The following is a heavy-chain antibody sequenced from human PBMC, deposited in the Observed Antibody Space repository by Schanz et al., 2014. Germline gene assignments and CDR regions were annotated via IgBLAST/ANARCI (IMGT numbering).Heavy chain of an antibody. V-gene: IGHV1-2*02. D-gene: IGHD6-13*01. CDR1: GYTFVGYY. CDR2: INPDSGDT. Sequence: QVQLVQSGPEVKKPGASVRVSCQASGYTFVGYYIHWLRQAPGQGLEWMGWINPDSGDTNYVQNFQGTVTMTRDTSITTAYMDLSRLTSADTAVYYCARVYRWQHILGHFDSWGQGSLVTVSS. J-gene: IGHJ4*02. CDR3: ARVYRWQHILGHFDS.